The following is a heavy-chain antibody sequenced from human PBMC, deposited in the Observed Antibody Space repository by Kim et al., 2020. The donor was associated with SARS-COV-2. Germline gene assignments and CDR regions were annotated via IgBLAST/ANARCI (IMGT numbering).Heavy chain of an antibody. V-gene: IGHV3-66*01. CDR2: IYGGGST. Sequence: GGSLRLSCVVSGFTVSNTYMSWVRQAPGKGLEWVSIIYGGGSTYYADSVKGRFTISRDDSKNTVYLQRNSLRAADTAVYFCAREPPTYFDYWGQVTLVTV. CDR1: GFTVSNTY. J-gene: IGHJ4*02. CDR3: AREPPTYFDY.